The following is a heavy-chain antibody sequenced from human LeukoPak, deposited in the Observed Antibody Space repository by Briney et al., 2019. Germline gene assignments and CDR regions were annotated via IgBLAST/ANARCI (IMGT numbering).Heavy chain of an antibody. CDR2: IYYSGST. J-gene: IGHJ4*02. D-gene: IGHD5-18*01. Sequence: SETLSLTCTVSGGSISSYYWSWLRQPPGKGLEWIGYIYYSGSTNYNPSLKSRVTISVDTSKNQFSLKLSSVTAADTAVYYCARHGCSYGYPPSFDYWGQGTLVTVSS. CDR1: GGSISSYY. V-gene: IGHV4-59*08. CDR3: ARHGCSYGYPPSFDY.